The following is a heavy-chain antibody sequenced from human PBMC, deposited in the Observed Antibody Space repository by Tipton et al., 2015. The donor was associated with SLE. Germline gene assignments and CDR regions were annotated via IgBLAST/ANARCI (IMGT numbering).Heavy chain of an antibody. D-gene: IGHD6-19*01. CDR2: IYYSGST. V-gene: IGHV4-39*07. J-gene: IGHJ3*02. Sequence: TLSLTCTVSGGSISSYYWGWIRQPPGKGLEWIGSIYYSGSTYYNPSLKSRVTISVDTSKNQFSLKLSSVTAADTAVYYCARHPVAGKRSRGAFDIWGQGTMVTVSS. CDR3: ARHPVAGKRSRGAFDI. CDR1: GGSISSYY.